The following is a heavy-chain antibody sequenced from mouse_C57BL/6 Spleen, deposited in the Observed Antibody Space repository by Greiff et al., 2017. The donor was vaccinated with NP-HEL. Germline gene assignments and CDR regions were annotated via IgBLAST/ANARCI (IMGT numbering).Heavy chain of an antibody. CDR1: GYTFTSYW. CDR2: IHPNSGST. D-gene: IGHD1-1*01. V-gene: IGHV1-64*01. Sequence: QVQLQQSGAELVEPGASVKLSCKASGYTFTSYWMHWVKQRPGQGLEWIGMIHPNSGSTNYNEKFKSKATLTVDKSSSTAYMQLSSLTSEDSAVYYCASVVATPLFDYWGQGTTLTVSS. CDR3: ASVVATPLFDY. J-gene: IGHJ2*01.